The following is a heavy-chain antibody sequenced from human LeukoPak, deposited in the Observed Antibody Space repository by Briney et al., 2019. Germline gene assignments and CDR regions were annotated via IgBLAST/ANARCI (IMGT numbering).Heavy chain of an antibody. CDR1: GGSISSYY. V-gene: IGHV4-59*01. CDR3: ARWSGGYGWFDP. D-gene: IGHD3-16*01. Sequence: SETLSLTRTVSGGSISSYYWSWIRQPPGKGLEWIGYIYYSGSTNYNPSLKSRVTISVDTSKNQFSLKLSSVTAADTAVYYCARWSGGYGWFDPWGQGTLVTVSS. J-gene: IGHJ5*02. CDR2: IYYSGST.